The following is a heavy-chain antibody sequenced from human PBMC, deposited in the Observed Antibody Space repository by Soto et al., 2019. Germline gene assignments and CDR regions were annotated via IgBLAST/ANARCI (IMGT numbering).Heavy chain of an antibody. CDR2: IFYTGTT. CDR1: GGPISSGGYY. Sequence: QVQLQESGPGLVKPSQTLSLACTVSGGPISSGGYYWNWIRQHPGKGLEWFGYIFYTGTTHYNPSLESRVTISFDTSKNQFSLRLNSVTAADTAVYYCARGEYSYGPQFDYWGQGTLVTVSS. J-gene: IGHJ4*02. CDR3: ARGEYSYGPQFDY. V-gene: IGHV4-31*03. D-gene: IGHD5-18*01.